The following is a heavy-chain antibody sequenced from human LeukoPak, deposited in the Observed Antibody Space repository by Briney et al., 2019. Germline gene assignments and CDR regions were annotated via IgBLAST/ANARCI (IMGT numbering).Heavy chain of an antibody. J-gene: IGHJ4*02. Sequence: PSETLSLTCTVSGGSVSSYYWSWIRQPPGKGLEWIGYIYYSGSTNYNPSLKSRVTISVDTSKNQFSLKLSSVTAADTAVYYCARGWVGFGELRPFWGQGTLVTVSS. CDR1: GGSVSSYY. CDR2: IYYSGST. V-gene: IGHV4-59*02. CDR3: ARGWVGFGELRPF. D-gene: IGHD3-10*01.